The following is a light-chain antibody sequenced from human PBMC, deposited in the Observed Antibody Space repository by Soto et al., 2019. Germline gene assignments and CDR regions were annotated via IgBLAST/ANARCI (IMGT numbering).Light chain of an antibody. Sequence: QSVLTQPPSVSGAPGQRVTISCTGSSSNIGAGYDVHWYQQLPGTAPKLIIYGNSNRPSGVPDRFSGSKSGTSASLAITGLQDDDEADYYCQSYDSSHYVFGAGTKLTVL. V-gene: IGLV1-40*01. CDR1: SSNIGAGYD. CDR2: GNS. J-gene: IGLJ1*01. CDR3: QSYDSSHYV.